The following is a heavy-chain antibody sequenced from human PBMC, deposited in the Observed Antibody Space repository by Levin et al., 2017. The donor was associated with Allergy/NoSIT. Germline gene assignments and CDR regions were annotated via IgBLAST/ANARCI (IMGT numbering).Heavy chain of an antibody. CDR3: AKGGQQLVHVVWFDP. CDR1: GFTFSSYA. CDR2: ISGSGGST. J-gene: IGHJ5*02. V-gene: IGHV3-23*01. D-gene: IGHD6-13*01. Sequence: PGESLKISCAASGFTFSSYAMSWVRQAPGKGLEWVSAISGSGGSTYYADSVKGRFTISRDNSKNTLYLQMNSLRAEDTAVYYCAKGGQQLVHVVWFDPWGQGTLVTVSS.